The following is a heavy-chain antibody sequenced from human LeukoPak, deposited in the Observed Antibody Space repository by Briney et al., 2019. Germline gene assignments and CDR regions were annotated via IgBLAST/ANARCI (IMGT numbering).Heavy chain of an antibody. Sequence: SETLSLTCTVSNVSISSGSHYWNWIRQPAGKGLEWIGRIYAGGRSNYNPSLRSRVTISVDTSKNQFSLRLSSVTATDTGVYYCASDHSGWLGLGYWGQGTLVTVSS. CDR1: NVSISSGSHY. J-gene: IGHJ4*02. V-gene: IGHV4-61*02. CDR2: IYAGGRS. D-gene: IGHD6-19*01. CDR3: ASDHSGWLGLGY.